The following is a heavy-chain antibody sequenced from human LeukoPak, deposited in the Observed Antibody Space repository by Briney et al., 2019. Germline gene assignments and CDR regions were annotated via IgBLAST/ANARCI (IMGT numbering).Heavy chain of an antibody. D-gene: IGHD1-26*01. CDR1: GDTFRNYR. V-gene: IGHV1-69*05. J-gene: IGHJ5*02. Sequence: GSSVKVSCKASGDTFRNYRIAWVRQAPGQGLEWMGGIVPMFGTANSAEKFQDRVTITMAESTSTAYMELSSLRTDDTAVYYCARFSGSYLSWFDPWGQGTLVIVSS. CDR3: ARFSGSYLSWFDP. CDR2: IVPMFGTA.